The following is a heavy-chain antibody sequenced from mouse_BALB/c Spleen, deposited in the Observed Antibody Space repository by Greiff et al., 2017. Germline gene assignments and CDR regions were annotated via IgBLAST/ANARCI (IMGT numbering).Heavy chain of an antibody. CDR3: ARGNGYAYFDY. CDR1: GFTFSSFG. Sequence: EVKLVESGGGLVQPGGSRKLSCAASGFTFSSFGMHWVRQAPEKGLEWVAYISSGSSTIYYADTVKGRFTISRDNPKNTLFLQMTSLRSEDTAMYYCARGNGYAYFDYWGQGTTLTVSS. CDR2: ISSGSSTI. V-gene: IGHV5-17*02. J-gene: IGHJ2*01. D-gene: IGHD2-14*01.